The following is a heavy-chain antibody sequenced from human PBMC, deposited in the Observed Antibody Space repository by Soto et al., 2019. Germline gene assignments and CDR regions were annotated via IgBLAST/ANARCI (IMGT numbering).Heavy chain of an antibody. CDR2: FYSGGST. CDR1: GFTVSNNY. J-gene: IGHJ5*02. V-gene: IGHV3-53*02. Sequence: EMQLVETGGGLIQPGGSLRLSCAASGFTVSNNYMSWVRQAPGKGLEWVSLFYSGGSTYYADSVKGRFTISRDKSKNMLFLQMNSLRAEDTAIYYCARGPDNGDVGIWFDPWGQGTLVTVSS. D-gene: IGHD4-17*01. CDR3: ARGPDNGDVGIWFDP.